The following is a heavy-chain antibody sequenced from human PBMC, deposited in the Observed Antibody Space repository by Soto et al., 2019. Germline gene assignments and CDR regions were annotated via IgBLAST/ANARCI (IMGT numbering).Heavy chain of an antibody. D-gene: IGHD2-15*01. Sequence: QVQLQESGPGLVKPSQTLSLTCTVSGGSISSGGYYWSWIRQHTGKGLEWIGYIYYSGSTYYNPSLKSRVTISVDTSKNQFSLKLSSVTAAVTAVYYCARCGWWYYFDYWGQGTLVTVSS. CDR2: IYYSGST. J-gene: IGHJ4*02. CDR3: ARCGWWYYFDY. V-gene: IGHV4-31*03. CDR1: GGSISSGGYY.